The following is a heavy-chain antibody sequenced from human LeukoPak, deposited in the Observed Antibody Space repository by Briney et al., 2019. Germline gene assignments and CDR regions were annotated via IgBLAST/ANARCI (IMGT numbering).Heavy chain of an antibody. V-gene: IGHV4-4*02. CDR3: ARGAAGTDAFDI. CDR1: GGSISSSNW. Sequence: SETLSLTCAVSGGSISSSNWWSWVRQPPGKGLEWIGEIYHSGSTNYNPSLKSRVTISVDTSKNQFSLKLSSVTAADTAVYYCARGAAGTDAFDIWGQGTMVTVSS. J-gene: IGHJ3*02. D-gene: IGHD6-13*01. CDR2: IYHSGST.